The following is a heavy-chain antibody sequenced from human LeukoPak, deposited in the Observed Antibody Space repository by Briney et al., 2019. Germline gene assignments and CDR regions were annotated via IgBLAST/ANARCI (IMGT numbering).Heavy chain of an antibody. CDR2: IKQDGSEK. Sequence: GGSLRLSCAASGFTFSSYWMSWVRQAPGKGLEWVANIKQDGSEKYYVDSVKGRFTISRDNAKNSLYLQMNSLRAEDTAVYYCARVYCSSTSCYGAGWFDPWGQGTLVTVSS. CDR1: GFTFSSYW. J-gene: IGHJ5*02. D-gene: IGHD2-2*01. V-gene: IGHV3-7*04. CDR3: ARVYCSSTSCYGAGWFDP.